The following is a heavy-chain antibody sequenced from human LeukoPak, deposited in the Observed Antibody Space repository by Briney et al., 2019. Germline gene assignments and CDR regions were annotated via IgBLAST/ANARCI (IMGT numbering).Heavy chain of an antibody. CDR1: GVSISSGSYY. V-gene: IGHV4-61*02. Sequence: SETLSLTCTASGVSISSGSYYWSWIRQPAGKGLEWIGRIYTSGSTNYNPSLKSRVTISVDTSKNQFSLKLSSVTAADTAVYYCASFYVGGAFDIWGQGTMVTVSS. J-gene: IGHJ3*02. CDR3: ASFYVGGAFDI. D-gene: IGHD3-16*01. CDR2: IYTSGST.